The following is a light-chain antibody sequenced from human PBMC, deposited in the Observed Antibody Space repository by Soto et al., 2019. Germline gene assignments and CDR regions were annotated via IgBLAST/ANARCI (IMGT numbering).Light chain of an antibody. CDR3: QQYDTSPWT. V-gene: IGKV3-20*01. CDR1: QSVSSHF. Sequence: EIVLTQSPGTLSLSPGDRATFSCRASQSVSSHFLAWYQQKPGQAPRLLMYGTSNRAMGISDRFSGSGSGTDFTLTISRLEPEDLAVYYCQQYDTSPWTFGQGTKVEIK. CDR2: GTS. J-gene: IGKJ1*01.